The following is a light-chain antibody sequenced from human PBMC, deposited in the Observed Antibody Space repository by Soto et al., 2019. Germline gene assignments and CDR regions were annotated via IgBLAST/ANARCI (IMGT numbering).Light chain of an antibody. CDR2: DAS. V-gene: IGKV1-8*01. Sequence: AIRMTQSPSSLSASTGDRVTITCRASQGISSYLAWYQQKPGKAPKLLIYDASTLESGVPSRFSGSGSGTEFTLTISSLQPDDFATYYCQQYHTYSPTFGQGTKVDIK. CDR3: QQYHTYSPT. CDR1: QGISSY. J-gene: IGKJ1*01.